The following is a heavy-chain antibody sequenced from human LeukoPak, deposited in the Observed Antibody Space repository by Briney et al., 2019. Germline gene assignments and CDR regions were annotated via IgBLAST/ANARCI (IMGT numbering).Heavy chain of an antibody. CDR1: GFTLSGYW. CDR2: LHADGIER. J-gene: IGHJ4*02. Sequence: GGSLRLSCAASGFTLSGYWMSWVRQAPGKGLEWVARLHADGIERYFVDSVKGRFTISRDNAKNSLYLQMYSLRLDVTAVYYCARGGYSFDYLGQGTLVTVSS. D-gene: IGHD5-12*01. CDR3: ARGGYSFDY. V-gene: IGHV3-7*01.